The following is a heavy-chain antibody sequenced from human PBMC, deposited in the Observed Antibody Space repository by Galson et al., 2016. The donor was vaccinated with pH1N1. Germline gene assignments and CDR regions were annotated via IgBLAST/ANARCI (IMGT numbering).Heavy chain of an antibody. CDR2: IYWNDVK. D-gene: IGHD4-17*01. J-gene: IGHJ5*02. CDR3: PHSLYGDYVGWFNP. Sequence: PALVKPPQTLTLTCTFSGFSLSTSGVGVGWIRQPPGKALEWLALIYWNDVKRYSQSLKSRLTITKDTSKNQVVLPMTNMDPVDTATDYCPHSLYGDYVGWFNPGGQGTRVTVSS. CDR1: GFSLSTSGVG. V-gene: IGHV2-5*01.